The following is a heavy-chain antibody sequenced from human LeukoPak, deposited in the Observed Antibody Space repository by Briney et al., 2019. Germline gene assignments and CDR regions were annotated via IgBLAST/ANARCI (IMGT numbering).Heavy chain of an antibody. CDR1: GFTFSSYW. Sequence: GVSLRLSCAASGFTFSSYWMHWVRQAPGKGLVWVSRVNSDGTGTTYADSVEGRFTISRDNAKNTVYLQMNSLRAEDTANYCTRTLIVATSPYMDVWGKGTTVTVSS. J-gene: IGHJ6*03. V-gene: IGHV3-74*01. CDR2: VNSDGTGT. D-gene: IGHD5-12*01. CDR3: TRTLIVATSPYMDV.